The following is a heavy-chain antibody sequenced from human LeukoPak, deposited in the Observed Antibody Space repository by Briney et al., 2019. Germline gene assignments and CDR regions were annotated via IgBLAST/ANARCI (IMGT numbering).Heavy chain of an antibody. D-gene: IGHD3-10*01. Sequence: GRSLRLSCAASGFTFSSYGMHWVRQATGKGLEWVAVISYDGSNKYYADSVKGRFTISRDNSKNTLYLQMNSLRAEDTAVYYCAKDSAFYYIDVWGKGTTVIISS. CDR2: ISYDGSNK. J-gene: IGHJ6*03. CDR3: AKDSAFYYIDV. CDR1: GFTFSSYG. V-gene: IGHV3-30*18.